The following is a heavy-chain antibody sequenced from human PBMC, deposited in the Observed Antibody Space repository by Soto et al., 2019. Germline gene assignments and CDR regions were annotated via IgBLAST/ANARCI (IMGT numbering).Heavy chain of an antibody. D-gene: IGHD5-18*01. V-gene: IGHV1-58*02. CDR2: IVVGSGNT. Sequence: GASVKVSCKASGFTFTSSAKQWVRQARGQRLEWIGWIVVGSGNTNYAQKFQERVTITRDMSTSTAYMELSSLRSEDTAVYYCAADPGYAYAFDIWGQGTMVTVSS. CDR3: AADPGYAYAFDI. J-gene: IGHJ3*02. CDR1: GFTFTSSA.